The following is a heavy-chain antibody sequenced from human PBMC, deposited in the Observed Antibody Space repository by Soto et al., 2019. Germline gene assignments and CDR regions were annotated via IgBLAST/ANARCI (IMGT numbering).Heavy chain of an antibody. V-gene: IGHV1-69*01. D-gene: IGHD1-26*01. Sequence: QVQLVQSGAEVKKPGSSVKVSCKASGGTFSSYAISWVRQAPGQGLEWMGGIIPIFGTANYAQKFQGRVTITADESTSKAYMELGSLRSEDTAVYYCAHHGGGSYYHVYFDYWGQGTLVTVSS. J-gene: IGHJ4*02. CDR2: IIPIFGTA. CDR1: GGTFSSYA. CDR3: AHHGGGSYYHVYFDY.